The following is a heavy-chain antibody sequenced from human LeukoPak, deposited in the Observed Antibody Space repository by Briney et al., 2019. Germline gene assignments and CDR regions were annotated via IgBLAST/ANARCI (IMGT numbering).Heavy chain of an antibody. CDR2: ITASSTTI. CDR1: GFSFSNYE. V-gene: IGHV3-48*03. CDR3: ARGFELDY. Sequence: GGSLRLSCAASGFSFSNYEMNWVRQAPGKGLEWISYITASSTTIYYADSVKGRFTISRDDARNSLYLQMNSLRAEDTAVYFCARGFELDYWGQGTLVTVSS. J-gene: IGHJ4*02.